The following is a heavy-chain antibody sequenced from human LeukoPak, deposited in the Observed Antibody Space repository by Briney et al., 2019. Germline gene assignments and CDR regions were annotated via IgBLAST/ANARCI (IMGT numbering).Heavy chain of an antibody. D-gene: IGHD3-22*01. CDR1: GGSISSYY. Sequence: SETLSLTCTVSGGSISSYYWSWIRQPAGKGLEWIGRIYTSGSTNYNPSLKRRVTMSVDTSKNQFSLKLSSVTAADTAVYYCARELTMIVEEVALDAFDIWGQGTMVTVSS. CDR3: ARELTMIVEEVALDAFDI. J-gene: IGHJ3*02. V-gene: IGHV4-4*07. CDR2: IYTSGST.